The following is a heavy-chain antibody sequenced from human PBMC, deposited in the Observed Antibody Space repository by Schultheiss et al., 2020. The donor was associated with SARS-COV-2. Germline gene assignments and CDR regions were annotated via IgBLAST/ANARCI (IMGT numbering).Heavy chain of an antibody. Sequence: GGSLRLSCAASGFTFSSYAMHWVRQAPGKGLEWVAVISYDGSNKYYADSVKGRFTISRDNSKNTLYLQMNSLRAEDTAVYYCARADGSSYAFDIWGQGTMVTVSS. CDR2: ISYDGSNK. CDR1: GFTFSSYA. V-gene: IGHV3-30*01. J-gene: IGHJ3*02. CDR3: ARADGSSYAFDI. D-gene: IGHD6-13*01.